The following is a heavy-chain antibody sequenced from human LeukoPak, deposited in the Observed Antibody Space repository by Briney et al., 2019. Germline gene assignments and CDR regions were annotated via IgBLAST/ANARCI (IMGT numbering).Heavy chain of an antibody. Sequence: GGSLRLSCAVSGFTFSMNSMSWVRKAPGKGLEWISAISSGGLDTFYADSVQGRFTVSRDISKNTLYLQMDSLRADDTAVYYCAKPSKYGNFFDYWGQGTLVTVSS. V-gene: IGHV3-23*01. D-gene: IGHD2-2*01. CDR2: ISSGGLDT. J-gene: IGHJ4*02. CDR1: GFTFSMNS. CDR3: AKPSKYGNFFDY.